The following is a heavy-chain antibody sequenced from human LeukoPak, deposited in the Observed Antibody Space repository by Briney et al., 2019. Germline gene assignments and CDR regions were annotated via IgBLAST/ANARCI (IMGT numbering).Heavy chain of an antibody. J-gene: IGHJ4*02. Sequence: SETLSLTCTVSGGSISNYYWSWIRQPPGKGLECIGYIYYSGSTNYNPSLKSRVTISLDTSKNQFSLKLTSVTAADTALYYCARALGYYDCWGQGTLVTVSS. CDR1: GGSISNYY. CDR2: IYYSGST. V-gene: IGHV4-59*01. CDR3: ARALGYYDC. D-gene: IGHD3-22*01.